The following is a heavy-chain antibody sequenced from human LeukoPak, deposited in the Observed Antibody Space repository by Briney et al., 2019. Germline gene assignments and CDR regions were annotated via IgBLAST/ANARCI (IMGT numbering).Heavy chain of an antibody. D-gene: IGHD3-10*01. J-gene: IGHJ4*02. CDR1: GFTFSSYW. V-gene: IGHV3-74*01. CDR2: INSDGSST. Sequence: GGSLRLSCAASGFTFSSYWIHWVRQAPGKGLVWVSRINSDGSSTSYADSVKGRFTISRDNSKNTLYLQMNSLRAEDTAVYYCAKDRAGITMVRGQVDYWGQGTLVTVSS. CDR3: AKDRAGITMVRGQVDY.